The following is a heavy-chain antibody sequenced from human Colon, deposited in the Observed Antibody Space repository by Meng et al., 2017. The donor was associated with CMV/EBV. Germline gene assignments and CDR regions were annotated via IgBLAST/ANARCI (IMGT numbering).Heavy chain of an antibody. CDR1: GGSFSGYY. CDR2: INHSGST. Sequence: QVQLQQWGAGLLKPSETLSLTRAVYGGSFSGYYWSWIRQPPGKGLEWIGEINHSGSTNYNLSLKSRVTISVDTSKNQFSLKLSSVTAADTAVYYCARGLYGSGRHQIDYWGQGTLVTVSS. CDR3: ARGLYGSGRHQIDY. D-gene: IGHD3-10*01. J-gene: IGHJ4*02. V-gene: IGHV4-34*01.